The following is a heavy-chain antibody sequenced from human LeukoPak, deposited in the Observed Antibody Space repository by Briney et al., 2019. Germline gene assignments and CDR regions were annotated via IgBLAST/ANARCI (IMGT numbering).Heavy chain of an antibody. CDR2: IYYSGST. D-gene: IGHD3-22*01. V-gene: IGHV4-31*03. CDR3: ARSYYDSRGYYQSWYFDL. J-gene: IGHJ2*01. Sequence: SQTLSLTCTVSGDSISSGGYYWSWIRQHPGKGLEWIGYIYYSGSTYYNPSRKSRVTISVDTSKNRFSLKLSSVTAADTAVYYCARSYYDSRGYYQSWYFDLRGRGTLVTVSS. CDR1: GDSISSGGYY.